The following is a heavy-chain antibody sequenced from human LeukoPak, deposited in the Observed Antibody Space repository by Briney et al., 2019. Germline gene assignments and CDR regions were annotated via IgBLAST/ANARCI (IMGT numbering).Heavy chain of an antibody. V-gene: IGHV1-69*06. Sequence: VASVKVSCKASGGTFSSYAISWVRQAPGQGLEWMGGIIPIFGTANYAQKFQGRVTITADKSTSTAYMELSSLRSEDMAVYYCARVGSGWYLDYWGQGTLVTVSS. CDR2: IIPIFGTA. CDR1: GGTFSSYA. D-gene: IGHD6-19*01. CDR3: ARVGSGWYLDY. J-gene: IGHJ4*02.